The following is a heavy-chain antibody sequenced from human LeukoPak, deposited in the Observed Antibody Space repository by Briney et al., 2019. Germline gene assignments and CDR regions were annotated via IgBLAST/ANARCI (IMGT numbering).Heavy chain of an antibody. CDR3: ARVAPDGY. CDR1: GGSISSSSYY. CDR2: IYYSGST. Sequence: SETLSLTCTVSGGSISSSSYYWGWIRQPPGKGLEWIGSIYYSGSTYYNPSLKSRVTISVDTSKNQFSLKLSSVTAADTAVYYCARVAPDGYWGQGTLVTVSS. V-gene: IGHV4-39*07. J-gene: IGHJ4*02.